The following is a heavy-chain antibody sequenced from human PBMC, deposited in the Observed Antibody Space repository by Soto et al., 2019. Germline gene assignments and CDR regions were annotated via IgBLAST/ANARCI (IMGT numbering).Heavy chain of an antibody. CDR3: ARGPSGDKVDY. Sequence: SETLSLTCTVSGGSISSAAYCWSGIRQSPDKGLEWIGHIYDGGTTYSSPSLKGRVTISADTSETQFSLKLNSVSAADTAVYYCARGPSGDKVDYWGQGIQVTVSS. CDR2: IYDGGTT. J-gene: IGHJ4*02. D-gene: IGHD7-27*01. CDR1: GGSISSAAYC. V-gene: IGHV4-30-4*01.